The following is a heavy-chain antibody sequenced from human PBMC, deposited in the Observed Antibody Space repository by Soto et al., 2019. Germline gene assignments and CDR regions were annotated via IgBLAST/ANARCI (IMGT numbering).Heavy chain of an antibody. D-gene: IGHD3-16*01. V-gene: IGHV2-5*02. J-gene: IGHJ4*02. CDR3: VHRRGLGSGFDY. CDR1: GFSLSTSGVG. CDR2: IYWDDDK. Sequence: QITLKESGPTLVKPTQTLTLTCTFSGFSLSTSGVGVGWIRQPPGKALEWLALIYWDDDKRYSPSLKSRLTITKDTSKNQVVLTMTNMDPVDTATYYCVHRRGLGSGFDYWGQGTLVTVSS.